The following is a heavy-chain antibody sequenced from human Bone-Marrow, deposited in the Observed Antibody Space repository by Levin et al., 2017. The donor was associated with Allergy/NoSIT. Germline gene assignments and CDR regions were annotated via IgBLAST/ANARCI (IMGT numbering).Heavy chain of an antibody. CDR3: ARAPRGYCSSTSCFDY. J-gene: IGHJ4*02. Sequence: GGSLRLSCAASGFTFSSYAMHWVRQAPGKGLEWVAVISYDGSNKYYADSVKGRFTISRDNSKNTLYLQMNSLRAEDTAVYYCARAPRGYCSSTSCFDYWGQGTLVTVSS. CDR1: GFTFSSYA. D-gene: IGHD2-2*01. V-gene: IGHV3-30-3*01. CDR2: ISYDGSNK.